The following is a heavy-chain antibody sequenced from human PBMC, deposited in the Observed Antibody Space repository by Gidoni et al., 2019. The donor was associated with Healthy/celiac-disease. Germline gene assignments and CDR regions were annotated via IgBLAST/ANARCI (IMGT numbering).Heavy chain of an antibody. CDR1: GGSISSSRYY. D-gene: IGHD6-13*01. CDR2: IYYSGST. CDR3: AINLYSSSWGCFDY. Sequence: QLQLQESGPGLVKPSETLSLTCTVSGGSISSSRYYWGWIRQPPGKGLDWIGSIYYSGSTYYNPSLKSRVTISVDTSKNQFSLKLSSVTAADTAVYYCAINLYSSSWGCFDYWGQGTLVTVSS. V-gene: IGHV4-39*01. J-gene: IGHJ4*02.